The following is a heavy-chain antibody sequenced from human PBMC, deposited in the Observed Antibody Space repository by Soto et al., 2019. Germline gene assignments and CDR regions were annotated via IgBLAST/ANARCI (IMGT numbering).Heavy chain of an antibody. CDR1: GLTFANAW. CDR3: ARFTHNGYSNYYFYGMDV. Sequence: PGGSLRLSCAVSGLTFANAWMSWVRQARGKGLEWIGRIKSKIDGAATDHAAPVKGRFTISRDDSRDTLYLQMNSLRAEDTALYYCARFTHNGYSNYYFYGMDVWGQGTTVTVSS. CDR2: IKSKIDGAAT. J-gene: IGHJ6*02. V-gene: IGHV3-15*01. D-gene: IGHD5-12*01.